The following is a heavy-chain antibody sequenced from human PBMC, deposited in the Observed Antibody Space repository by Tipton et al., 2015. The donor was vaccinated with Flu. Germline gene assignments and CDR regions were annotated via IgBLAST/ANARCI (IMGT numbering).Heavy chain of an antibody. CDR1: GGSISSGGYY. CDR3: ARTRSVAGHYFDH. V-gene: IGHV4-31*03. D-gene: IGHD6-19*01. Sequence: TLSLTCTVSGGSISSGGYYWSWIRQHPGKGLEWIGYIYYSGSTYYNPSLKSRVTISVDTSKNQFSLKLSSVTAADTAVYYCARTRSVAGHYFDHWGQGTLVTVSS. J-gene: IGHJ4*02. CDR2: IYYSGST.